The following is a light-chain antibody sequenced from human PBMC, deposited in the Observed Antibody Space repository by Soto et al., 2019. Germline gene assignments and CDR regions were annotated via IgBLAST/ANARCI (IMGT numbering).Light chain of an antibody. V-gene: IGLV1-47*01. J-gene: IGLJ3*02. CDR1: SSNIGSNY. Sequence: QSVLTQPPSASGTPGQRVTISCSGSSSNIGSNYVYWYQQLPGTAPQLLIYRNNQRPSGVPERFSGSKSGTXASLAISGLRSEDEADYYCAAWDDSLSGPVFGGGTKLTVL. CDR2: RNN. CDR3: AAWDDSLSGPV.